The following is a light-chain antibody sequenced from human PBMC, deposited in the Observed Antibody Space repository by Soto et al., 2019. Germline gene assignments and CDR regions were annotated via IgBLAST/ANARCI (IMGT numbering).Light chain of an antibody. J-gene: IGKJ3*01. V-gene: IGKV1-33*01. CDR3: QQYDNRPFT. Sequence: DIQMTQSPSSLSASVGDRVSFTCQASQDISKFLNWYQHKPGQAPSLLIYDASKSQFGVPSRFSGSGSGTDFTFTISSLQPEDNATYYCQQYDNRPFTFGPGTKVYVK. CDR1: QDISKF. CDR2: DAS.